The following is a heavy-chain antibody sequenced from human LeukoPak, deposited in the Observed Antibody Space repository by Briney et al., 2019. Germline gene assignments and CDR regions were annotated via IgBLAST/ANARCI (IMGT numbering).Heavy chain of an antibody. J-gene: IGHJ6*03. CDR3: ARQIGGSGSYYKRVDYYYYMGV. D-gene: IGHD3-10*01. Sequence: PSETLSLTCTVSGGSISSSSYYWGWIRQPPGKGLEWIGSIYYSGSTYYNPSLKSRVTISVDTSKNQFSLKLSSVTAADTAVYYCARQIGGSGSYYKRVDYYYYMGVWGKGTTATVSS. V-gene: IGHV4-39*07. CDR2: IYYSGST. CDR1: GGSISSSSYY.